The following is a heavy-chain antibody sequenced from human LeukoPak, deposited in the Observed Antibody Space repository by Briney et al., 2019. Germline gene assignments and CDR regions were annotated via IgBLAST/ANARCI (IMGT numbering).Heavy chain of an antibody. CDR3: ARDCSSTSCASVEFWFDP. D-gene: IGHD2-2*01. V-gene: IGHV3-30*04. Sequence: GGSLRLSCAASAFTFSSYAMHWVRQAPGKGLEWVAVISYGGSNKYYADSVKGRFTISRDNSKNTLYLQMNSLRAEDTAVYYCARDCSSTSCASVEFWFDPWGQGTLVTVSS. CDR2: ISYGGSNK. J-gene: IGHJ5*02. CDR1: AFTFSSYA.